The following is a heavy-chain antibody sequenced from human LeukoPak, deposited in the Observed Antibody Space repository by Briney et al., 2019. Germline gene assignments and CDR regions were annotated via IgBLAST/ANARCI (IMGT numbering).Heavy chain of an antibody. D-gene: IGHD6-13*01. CDR3: ASLGSFADY. J-gene: IGHJ4*02. CDR2: ISSSSSYI. CDR1: GFTFSSYS. Sequence: GGSLRLSCAASGFTFSSYSMNWVRQAPGKGLEWVSSISSSSSYIYYADSVKGRFTISRDNAKNSLYPQMNSLRAEDTAVYYCASLGSFADYWGQGTLVTVSS. V-gene: IGHV3-21*01.